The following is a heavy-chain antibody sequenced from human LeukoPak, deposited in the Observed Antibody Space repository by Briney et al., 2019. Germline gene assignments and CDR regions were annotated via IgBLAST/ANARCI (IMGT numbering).Heavy chain of an antibody. Sequence: ASVRLSCTPSVYSVTQKYLLWVRQAPGHGLEWMGLINPHTGAANYSHKFQGRVTMTSDTSSSTAYMHLTRLKFDDTATYYCARGKSGYSPWGQGTPVT. D-gene: IGHD3-3*01. CDR3: ARGKSGYSP. J-gene: IGHJ5*02. CDR2: INPHTGAA. V-gene: IGHV1-2*02. CDR1: VYSVTQKY.